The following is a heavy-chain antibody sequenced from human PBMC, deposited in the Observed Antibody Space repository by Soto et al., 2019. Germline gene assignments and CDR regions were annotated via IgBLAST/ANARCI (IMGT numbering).Heavy chain of an antibody. CDR2: ISGSGGST. V-gene: IGHV3-23*01. Sequence: PGGSLRLSCAASGFTFSSNSMSWVLQAPGKGLEWVSAISGSGGSTYYADSVKGRFTISRDNSKNTLYLQMNSLRAEDTAVYYCAKAPGAADDAFDIWGQGTMVTVSS. D-gene: IGHD6-25*01. CDR1: GFTFSSNS. CDR3: AKAPGAADDAFDI. J-gene: IGHJ3*02.